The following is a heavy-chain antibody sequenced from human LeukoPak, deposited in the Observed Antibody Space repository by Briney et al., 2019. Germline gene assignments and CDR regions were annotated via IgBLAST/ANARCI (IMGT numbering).Heavy chain of an antibody. CDR3: ARQSWVGSSGWRNEDTYYFDY. Sequence: SDTLSLTCTVSGDSISRSPYYWDWIRKSAGKGLEWIGSSYHSGDTSYNPSLKNRVTISVDTSKNQFSLRLTSVTATDTAIYYCARQSWVGSSGWRNEDTYYFDYWGQGTLVSVSS. CDR2: SYHSGDT. J-gene: IGHJ4*02. D-gene: IGHD6-19*01. V-gene: IGHV4-39*01. CDR1: GDSISRSPYY.